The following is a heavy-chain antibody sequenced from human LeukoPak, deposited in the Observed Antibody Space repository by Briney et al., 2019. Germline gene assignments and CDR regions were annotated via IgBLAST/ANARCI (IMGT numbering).Heavy chain of an antibody. Sequence: AGGSLRLSCAASGLAFSAYKMHWVRQAPRKGLVWVSRISTDGYTTDYADFAKGRFIISRDNSKDTLSLQLNSLTGTDTAVYFCAKGSVAIPQFFKSWGRGILVTVSS. CDR2: ISTDGYTT. CDR3: AKGSVAIPQFFKS. CDR1: GLAFSAYK. J-gene: IGHJ4*02. V-gene: IGHV3-74*01. D-gene: IGHD2-21*01.